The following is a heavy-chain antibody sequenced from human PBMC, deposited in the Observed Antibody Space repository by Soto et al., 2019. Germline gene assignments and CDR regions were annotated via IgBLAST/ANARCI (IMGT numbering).Heavy chain of an antibody. CDR3: ARDFWSGRFDY. CDR2: IYYSGST. Sequence: SETLSLTCTVSGGSIXSYYWSWIRQPPGKGLEWIGYIYYSGSTNYNPSLKSRVTISVDTSKNQFSLKLSSVTAADTAVYYCARDFWSGRFDYWGQGTLVTVSS. CDR1: GGSIXSYY. D-gene: IGHD3-3*01. J-gene: IGHJ4*02. V-gene: IGHV4-59*01.